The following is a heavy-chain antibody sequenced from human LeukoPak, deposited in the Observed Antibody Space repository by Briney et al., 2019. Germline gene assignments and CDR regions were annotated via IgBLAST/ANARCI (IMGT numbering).Heavy chain of an antibody. CDR3: ARGPQARIAATHYMDV. CDR1: GFTFSDYY. J-gene: IGHJ6*03. Sequence: RGSLRLSCAASGFTFSDYYMSWIRPAPGKGLEWVSYISSSGSTIYYAESVERRFTISRDNAKNSLHLQMNSLRAEDTAVYYCARGPQARIAATHYMDVWGKGTTVTISS. D-gene: IGHD6-13*01. V-gene: IGHV3-11*01. CDR2: ISSSGSTI.